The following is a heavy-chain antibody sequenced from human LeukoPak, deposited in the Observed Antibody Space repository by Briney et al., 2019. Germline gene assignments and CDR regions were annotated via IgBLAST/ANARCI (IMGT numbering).Heavy chain of an antibody. J-gene: IGHJ3*01. Sequence: ASVKVSCKASGYTFTGYYMHWVRQASGQGLEWMGRINPNSGDTNYAQKFQGRVTMTRDTSISTAYMELSRLRSDDTAAYYCARVDSCHDYCPLWGQGTMVTVSS. CDR2: INPNSGDT. CDR1: GYTFTGYY. V-gene: IGHV1-2*06. D-gene: IGHD5-12*01. CDR3: ARVDSCHDYCPL.